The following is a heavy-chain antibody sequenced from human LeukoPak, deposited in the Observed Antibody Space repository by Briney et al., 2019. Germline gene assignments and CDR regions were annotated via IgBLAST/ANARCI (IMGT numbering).Heavy chain of an antibody. D-gene: IGHD6-19*01. CDR3: ARDAEAGHLTSKYYYGMDV. Sequence: GGSLRLSCAASGFTFSDYYMSWIRQAPGKGLEWVSYISSSGSTIYYADSVKGRFTISRDNAKNSLYLQMNSLRAEDTAVYYCARDAEAGHLTSKYYYGMDVWGQGTTVTVSS. CDR1: GFTFSDYY. V-gene: IGHV3-11*01. J-gene: IGHJ6*02. CDR2: ISSSGSTI.